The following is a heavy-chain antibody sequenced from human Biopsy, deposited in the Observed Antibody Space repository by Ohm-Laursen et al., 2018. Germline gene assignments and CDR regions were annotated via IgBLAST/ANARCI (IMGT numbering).Heavy chain of an antibody. Sequence: ASVKVSCKVSGYTLNELSMHWVRQVPGKGLEWMGGFAPENGKTVYAQNFQARVSLTEDTSTDTAYMELRSLRSEDTAIYYCARHRYYYDSSPLEYWGQGTLVTVSS. CDR2: FAPENGKT. J-gene: IGHJ4*02. CDR1: GYTLNELS. V-gene: IGHV1-24*01. D-gene: IGHD3-22*01. CDR3: ARHRYYYDSSPLEY.